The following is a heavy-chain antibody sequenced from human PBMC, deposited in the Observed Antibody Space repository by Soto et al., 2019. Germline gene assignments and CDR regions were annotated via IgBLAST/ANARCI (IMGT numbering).Heavy chain of an antibody. V-gene: IGHV3-23*01. CDR2: ISGSGGST. Sequence: PGGSLRLSCAASGFTFSSYAMSWVRQAPGKGLEWVSAISGSGGSTYYADSVKGRFTISRDNSKNTLYLQMNSLRAEDTAVYYCAKTRGQYCSGGSCPHYYYGMDVWGQGTTVTV. CDR1: GFTFSSYA. CDR3: AKTRGQYCSGGSCPHYYYGMDV. D-gene: IGHD2-15*01. J-gene: IGHJ6*02.